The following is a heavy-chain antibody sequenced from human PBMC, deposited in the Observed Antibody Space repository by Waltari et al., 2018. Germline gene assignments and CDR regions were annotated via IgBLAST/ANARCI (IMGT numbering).Heavy chain of an antibody. CDR1: GFTFSNYG. D-gene: IGHD2-8*01. CDR2: ISDNANT. CDR3: ATRRPCANGVCYGLEY. Sequence: EVQLLESGGDLVQPGGSLRLSCGASGFTFSNYGINWVRQAPGKGLEWVSGISDNANTYYADSVKGRGTISRDNSKNTLYLQMNSVRVEDTAVYYCATRRPCANGVCYGLEYWGLGTLVTVSS. V-gene: IGHV3-23*01. J-gene: IGHJ4*02.